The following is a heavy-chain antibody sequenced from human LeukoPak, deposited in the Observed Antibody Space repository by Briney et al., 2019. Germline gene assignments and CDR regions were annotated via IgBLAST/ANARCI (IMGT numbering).Heavy chain of an antibody. J-gene: IGHJ4*02. Sequence: ASVKVSCKASGYTFTGYYMHWVRQAPGQGLEWMGWINPNSGGTNYAQKFQGRVTMTRDTSISTAYMELSRLRSDDTAVYYCATDPGYSSGAEPYFDYWGQGTLVTVSS. D-gene: IGHD6-19*01. CDR3: ATDPGYSSGAEPYFDY. CDR2: INPNSGGT. V-gene: IGHV1-2*02. CDR1: GYTFTGYY.